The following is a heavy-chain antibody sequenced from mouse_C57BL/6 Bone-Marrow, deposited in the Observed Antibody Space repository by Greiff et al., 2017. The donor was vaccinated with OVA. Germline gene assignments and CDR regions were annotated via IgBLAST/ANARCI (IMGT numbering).Heavy chain of an antibody. D-gene: IGHD1-1*01. Sequence: VQLQQPGAELVKPGASVKMSCKASGYTFTSYWITWVKQRPGQGLEWIGDIYPGSGRTNYNEKFKSKATLTVDTSSSTAYMQLSSLTSEDSAVYYCARCLGSSYDGYFDYWGQGTTLTVSS. CDR2: IYPGSGRT. V-gene: IGHV1-55*01. J-gene: IGHJ2*01. CDR1: GYTFTSYW. CDR3: ARCLGSSYDGYFDY.